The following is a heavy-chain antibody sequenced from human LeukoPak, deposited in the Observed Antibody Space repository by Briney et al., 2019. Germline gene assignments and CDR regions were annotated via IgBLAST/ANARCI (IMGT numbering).Heavy chain of an antibody. J-gene: IGHJ5*02. CDR2: INPNVDST. CDR3: ARDNSAADEAWWFDP. CDR1: GYSFTSYY. V-gene: IGHV1-46*01. D-gene: IGHD6-13*01. Sequence: ASVKVSCKASGYSFTSYYMHWVRQAPGQGLEWMGLINPNVDSTTYAQHFPGRVVLTRDTSTRTDYLELSSLTSEDTAVYYCARDNSAADEAWWFDPWGQGTLVTVSS.